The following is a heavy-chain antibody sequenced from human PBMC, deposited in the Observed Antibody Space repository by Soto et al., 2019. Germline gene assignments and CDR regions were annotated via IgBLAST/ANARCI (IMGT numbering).Heavy chain of an antibody. Sequence: GGSLRLSCAASGFSFSSYAMKWFRQAPGKGLEWVSLIGESGTPTYYADSVKGRFTISRDNSGNTLFLEMYSLRAEDTAVYYCARYIPGVRYYGMDVWGQGTTVTVS. J-gene: IGHJ6*02. D-gene: IGHD2-2*01. V-gene: IGHV3-23*01. CDR3: ARYIPGVRYYGMDV. CDR2: IGESGTPT. CDR1: GFSFSSYA.